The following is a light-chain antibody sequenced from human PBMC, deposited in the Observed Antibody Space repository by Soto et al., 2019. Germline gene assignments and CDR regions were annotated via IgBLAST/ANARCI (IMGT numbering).Light chain of an antibody. CDR2: GAS. CDR3: QQYGSSPLT. V-gene: IGKV3-20*01. J-gene: IGKJ1*01. Sequence: ETVLTQSPGTPSLSPGEGATLSCRASQSITSNYLAWYQQKPGQAPRLLIYGASSRATGIPDRFSGSGSGTDFTLTISRLETEDFAVYYCQQYGSSPLTFGQGTKVDIK. CDR1: QSITSNY.